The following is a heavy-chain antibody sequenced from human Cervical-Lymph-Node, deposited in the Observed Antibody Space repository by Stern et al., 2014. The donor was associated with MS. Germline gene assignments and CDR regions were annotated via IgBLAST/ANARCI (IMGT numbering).Heavy chain of an antibody. D-gene: IGHD2-15*01. CDR2: IWYDGCNK. CDR3: ARDRHDLGYCSGGSCYLPDY. Sequence: VQLVESGGGVVQPGRSLRLSCAASGFTFSSYGMHWVRQAPGKGLAWVAVIWYDGCNKCYADSVKGRFTIARDNSKNTLYLQMNSLRAEDTAVYYCARDRHDLGYCSGGSCYLPDYWGQGTLVTVSS. V-gene: IGHV3-33*01. CDR1: GFTFSSYG. J-gene: IGHJ4*02.